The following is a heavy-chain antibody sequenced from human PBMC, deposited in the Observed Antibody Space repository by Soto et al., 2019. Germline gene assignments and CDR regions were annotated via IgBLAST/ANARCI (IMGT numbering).Heavy chain of an antibody. V-gene: IGHV3-74*01. CDR3: ARDPAPSGWFDY. Sequence: VRLVESGGGLVQPGGSLRLSCAASGFTLSNYWMHWVRQVPGKGLVWVSRINSDGSSTSYADSVKGRFTISRDSTKNTLYLQMNSLRAEDTAVYYCARDPAPSGWFDYWGQGTLVTVSS. CDR1: GFTLSNYW. D-gene: IGHD6-19*01. CDR2: INSDGSST. J-gene: IGHJ5*01.